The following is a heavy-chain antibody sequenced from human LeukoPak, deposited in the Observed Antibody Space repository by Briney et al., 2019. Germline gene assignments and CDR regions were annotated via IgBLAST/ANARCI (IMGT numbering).Heavy chain of an antibody. Sequence: ASVKVSCKASGYTFTGYYMHWVRQAPGQGLEWMGWINPSSGGTNYAQKFQDRVTMTRDTSISTVYMELSRLRSDDTAVYYCARSPDILTGEKFDYWGQGTLVTVSS. D-gene: IGHD3-9*01. CDR2: INPSSGGT. CDR3: ARSPDILTGEKFDY. J-gene: IGHJ4*02. CDR1: GYTFTGYY. V-gene: IGHV1-2*02.